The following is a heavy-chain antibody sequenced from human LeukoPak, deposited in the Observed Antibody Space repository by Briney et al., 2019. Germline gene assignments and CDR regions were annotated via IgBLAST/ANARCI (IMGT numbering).Heavy chain of an antibody. CDR1: GFTLTMYA. D-gene: IGHD6-25*01. J-gene: IGHJ6*03. CDR2: ISIDGGRT. V-gene: IGHV3-23*01. Sequence: PGGSLRLSCAPSGFTLTMYAISCVRHAPGEGHVRVSTISIDGGRTYYADSVQGRFSVSRDTSENALYLQMNSLRAEDTAVYYCARKGIGSSRYQNMDVWGKGTTVSVSS. CDR3: ARKGIGSSRYQNMDV.